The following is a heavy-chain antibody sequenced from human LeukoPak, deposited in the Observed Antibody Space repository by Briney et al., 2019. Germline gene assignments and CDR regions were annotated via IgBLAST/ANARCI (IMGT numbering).Heavy chain of an antibody. CDR2: IKQDGSET. V-gene: IGHV3-7*01. CDR1: GFTFSSSW. CDR3: ARDIKYSGTQGFDY. D-gene: IGHD1-26*01. J-gene: IGHJ4*02. Sequence: GGSLRLSCAASGFTFSSSWMNWVRQAPGKGLVWVANIKQDGSETYYVDSVKGRFTISRDNARNSLYLQMSSLRVEDTAVYYCARDIKYSGTQGFDYWGQGTLVTVSS.